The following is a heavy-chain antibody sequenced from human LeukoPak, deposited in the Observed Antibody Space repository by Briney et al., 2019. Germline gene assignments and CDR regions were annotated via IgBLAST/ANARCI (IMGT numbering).Heavy chain of an antibody. Sequence: SETLSLTCAVYDGSFSGYYWSWIRQPPGKGLEWIGEINHSGSTNYNPSLKSRVTISVDTSKNQFSLKLSPVTAADTAVYYCARLKYDSSGYYYVVWFDPWGQGTLVTVSS. CDR1: DGSFSGYY. CDR2: INHSGST. CDR3: ARLKYDSSGYYYVVWFDP. V-gene: IGHV4-34*01. D-gene: IGHD3-22*01. J-gene: IGHJ5*02.